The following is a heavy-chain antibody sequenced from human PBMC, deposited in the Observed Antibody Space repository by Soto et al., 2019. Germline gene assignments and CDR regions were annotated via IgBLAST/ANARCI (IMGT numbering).Heavy chain of an antibody. Sequence: GALGKVCCDASGGTFSGYGIGWEQQAPGQGLEWMGGIIPIFGTATYAQKYQDRVTITADESTITAYMELSSLRPEDTAVYYGARNGYYYSSGKKFDPWCQVSLITIFS. CDR1: GGTFSGYG. V-gene: IGHV1-69*13. CDR2: IIPIFGTA. D-gene: IGHD3-22*01. J-gene: IGHJ5*02. CDR3: ARNGYYYSSGKKFDP.